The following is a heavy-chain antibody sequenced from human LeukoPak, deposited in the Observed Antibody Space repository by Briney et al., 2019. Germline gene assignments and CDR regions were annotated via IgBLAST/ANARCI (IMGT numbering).Heavy chain of an antibody. D-gene: IGHD5-18*01. CDR3: AKVDTGMAERLDY. Sequence: GGSLTLSCAPSGFTFSIYAMSWVRQAPGGGLECVSAISGSGGSTYYADSVKGWFTISRDNSKNTLYLQMNSLRAEDTAVYYCAKVDTGMAERLDYWGQGTLVTVSS. CDR1: GFTFSIYA. V-gene: IGHV3-23*01. CDR2: ISGSGGST. J-gene: IGHJ4*02.